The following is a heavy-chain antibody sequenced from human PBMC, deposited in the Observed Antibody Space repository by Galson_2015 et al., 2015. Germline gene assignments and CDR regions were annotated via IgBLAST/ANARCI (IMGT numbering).Heavy chain of an antibody. V-gene: IGHV1-2*06. CDR1: GYTFTAYF. J-gene: IGHJ6*03. CDR2: INPSTGVT. D-gene: IGHD6-19*01. Sequence: SVKVSCKASGYTFTAYFMHWVRQAPGQGLGWVGRINPSTGVTNYAQSFRGRVTLTRDSSTSTAYMDLNRLRFDDTAVYYCARERRYSSGRYRSGFYFMDVWGIGTTVTVSS. CDR3: ARERRYSSGRYRSGFYFMDV.